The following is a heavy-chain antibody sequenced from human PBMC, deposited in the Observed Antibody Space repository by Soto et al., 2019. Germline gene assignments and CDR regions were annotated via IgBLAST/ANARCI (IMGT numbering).Heavy chain of an antibody. CDR1: GGSFSGYY. Sequence: SETLSLTCAVYGGSFSGYYWSWIRQPPGKGLEWIGEINHSGSTNYNPSLKSRVTISVDTSKNQFSLKLSSVTAADTAVYYCARVEYSGYDYVIEEFDYWGQGTLVTVSS. D-gene: IGHD5-12*01. CDR2: INHSGST. J-gene: IGHJ4*02. CDR3: ARVEYSGYDYVIEEFDY. V-gene: IGHV4-34*01.